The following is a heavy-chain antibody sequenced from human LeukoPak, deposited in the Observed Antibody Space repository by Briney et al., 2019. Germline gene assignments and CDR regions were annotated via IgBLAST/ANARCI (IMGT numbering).Heavy chain of an antibody. V-gene: IGHV4-59*01. CDR2: IYYSGGA. D-gene: IGHD3-10*01. J-gene: IGHJ4*02. Sequence: ASETLSLTCTVSGGSISSYYWSWIRQSPGKGLEWIGYIYYSGGANYNPSLESRVTISVDTSKNQFSLKLSSVTAADTAVYYCAREYYGSGNSSPSHSDYWGQGTLVTVSS. CDR3: AREYYGSGNSSPSHSDY. CDR1: GGSISSYY.